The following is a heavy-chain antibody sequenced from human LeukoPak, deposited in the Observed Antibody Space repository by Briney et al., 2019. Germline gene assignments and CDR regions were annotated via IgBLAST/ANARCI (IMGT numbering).Heavy chain of an antibody. Sequence: GGSLRLSCAASGFTFSSYGMHWVRQAPGKGLEWVAVISYDGSNKYYADSVKGRFTISRDNSKNTLYLQMNSLRAEDTAVYYCARADCSSTSCYPTTGYYMDVWGKGTTVTVSS. CDR2: ISYDGSNK. D-gene: IGHD2-2*01. V-gene: IGHV3-30*03. J-gene: IGHJ6*03. CDR3: ARADCSSTSCYPTTGYYMDV. CDR1: GFTFSSYG.